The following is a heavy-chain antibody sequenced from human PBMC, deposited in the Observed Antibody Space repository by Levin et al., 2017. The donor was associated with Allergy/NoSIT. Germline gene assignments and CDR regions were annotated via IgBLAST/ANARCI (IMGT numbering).Heavy chain of an antibody. CDR1: GFTFRSHP. CDR2: ISGSGDST. V-gene: IGHV3-23*01. J-gene: IGHJ3*02. CDR3: AKELISCSGGRCYSTGFDI. Sequence: GESLKISCAASGFTFRSHPMSWVRQAPGRGLEWVSAISGSGDSTYYADSVKGRFTISRDNSKNTLYVQMNSLRAEDTAVYYCAKELISCSGGRCYSTGFDIWGQGTMVTVSS. D-gene: IGHD2-15*01.